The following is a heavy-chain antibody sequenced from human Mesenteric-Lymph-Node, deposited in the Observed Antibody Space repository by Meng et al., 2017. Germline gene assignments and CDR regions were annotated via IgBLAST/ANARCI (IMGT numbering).Heavy chain of an antibody. V-gene: IGHV1-2*05. D-gene: IGHD2-21*01. CDR3: AKALGWGSSPDD. J-gene: IGHJ4*02. Sequence: QVQLLHSGADVTKPGASGRVSCKASGYTFTAYYIHWVRQAPGQGLEWMGRINPNSGGTNFAQKFQGRVIMTRDTSISTAYMELSSLGFDDTDVYYCAKALGWGSSPDDWGQGILVTVSS. CDR2: INPNSGGT. CDR1: GYTFTAYY.